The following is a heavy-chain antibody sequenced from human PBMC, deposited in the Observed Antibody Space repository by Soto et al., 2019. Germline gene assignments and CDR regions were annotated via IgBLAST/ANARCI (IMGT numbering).Heavy chain of an antibody. V-gene: IGHV3-23*01. D-gene: IGHD6-19*01. Sequence: GFLRLSSASAGGTSCRSAMSWVRPAPGKGLEWVSAISGSGGSTYYADSVKGRFTISRDTSKNTLYLQMNSLRAEDTAVYYWAKPSSGWTRYEFAYWGKGTLVTVS. CDR1: GGTSCRSA. CDR3: AKPSSGWTRYEFAY. CDR2: ISGSGGST. J-gene: IGHJ4*02.